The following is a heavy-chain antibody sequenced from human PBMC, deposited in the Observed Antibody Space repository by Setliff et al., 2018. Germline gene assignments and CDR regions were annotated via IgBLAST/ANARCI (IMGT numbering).Heavy chain of an antibody. D-gene: IGHD1-26*01. CDR2: FDHSGTT. Sequence: SETLSLTCTVYGASFSNYYWGWVRQPPEERLEWIAEFDHSGTTKYNPSLMGRVTISVDTSKNQFSLRLRSVTAADTAVYFCARDNSMVGATDYWGLGTLVTVS. J-gene: IGHJ4*02. CDR3: ARDNSMVGATDY. V-gene: IGHV4-34*01. CDR1: GASFSNYY.